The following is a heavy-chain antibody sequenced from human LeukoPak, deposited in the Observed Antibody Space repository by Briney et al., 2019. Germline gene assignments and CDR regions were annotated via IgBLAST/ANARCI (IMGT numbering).Heavy chain of an antibody. J-gene: IGHJ5*02. CDR3: ARDLSDFGVKDENWFDP. D-gene: IGHD3-3*01. CDR1: GFTFSTYE. V-gene: IGHV3-48*03. CDR2: ISNSGSII. Sequence: GGSLRLSCAASGFTFSTYEMNWVRQAPGKGLEWVSYISNSGSIIYYADSVKGRFTISGDNAKNSLYLQMNSLRAEDTAVYYCARDLSDFGVKDENWFDPWGQGTLDTVSS.